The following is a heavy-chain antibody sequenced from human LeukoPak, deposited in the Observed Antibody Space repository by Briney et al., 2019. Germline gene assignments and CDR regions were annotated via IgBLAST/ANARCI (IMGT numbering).Heavy chain of an antibody. CDR1: GGSVSSGSYY. CDR2: IYYSGST. Sequence: SETLSLTCTVSGGSVSSGSYYWSWIRQPPGKGLEWIGYIYYSGSTNYNPTLKSRVTISVDTSKNQFSLKLSSVTAADTAVYYCARVSYSSSWYYYYGMDVWGQGTTVIVSS. V-gene: IGHV4-61*01. J-gene: IGHJ6*02. CDR3: ARVSYSSSWYYYYGMDV. D-gene: IGHD6-13*01.